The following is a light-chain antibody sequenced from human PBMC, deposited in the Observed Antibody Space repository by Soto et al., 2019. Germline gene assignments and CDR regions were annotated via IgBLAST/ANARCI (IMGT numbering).Light chain of an antibody. CDR2: EVS. J-gene: IGLJ2*01. V-gene: IGLV2-8*01. CDR1: SSDVGGYNC. CDR3: SSYAGSNTVV. Sequence: QSALTQPPSASGSPGQSVTISCTGTSSDVGGYNCVSWYQQHPGKAHKLMIYEVSKRPSVVPDRFSCSKSGNTASLTVSGLQDEDEADYYCSSYAGSNTVVFGGGTKLTVL.